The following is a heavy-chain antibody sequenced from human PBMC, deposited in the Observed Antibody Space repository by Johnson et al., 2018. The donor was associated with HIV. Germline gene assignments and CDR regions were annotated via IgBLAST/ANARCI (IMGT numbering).Heavy chain of an antibody. CDR3: SRDFRGYYGSGTNAFDI. CDR2: ISYDESNK. V-gene: IGHV3-30*04. Sequence: QMQLVESGGGVVQPGRSLRLSCAASGFTFSSYAMHWVRQAPGKGLEWVAVISYDESNKYYVDSVKGRFTVSRDNSKNTLYLQMNSLRAEDTAVYYCSRDFRGYYGSGTNAFDIWGQGTMVTVSS. J-gene: IGHJ3*02. D-gene: IGHD3-10*01. CDR1: GFTFSSYA.